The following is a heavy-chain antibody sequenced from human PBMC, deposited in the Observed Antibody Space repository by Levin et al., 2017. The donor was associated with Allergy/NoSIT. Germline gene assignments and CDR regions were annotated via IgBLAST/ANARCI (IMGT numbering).Heavy chain of an antibody. V-gene: IGHV3-7*03. CDR2: IKEDGSEK. J-gene: IGHJ5*02. D-gene: IGHD2-8*02. CDR3: ARDRGVVSQFDP. CDR1: GFTFSAYW. Sequence: GESLKISCATSGFTFSAYWMSWVRQAPGKGLEWVANIKEDGSEKRYVDSVKGRFTISRDNAKNSLYLQMNSLRADDTAVYYCARDRGVVSQFDPWGQGTLVTVSS.